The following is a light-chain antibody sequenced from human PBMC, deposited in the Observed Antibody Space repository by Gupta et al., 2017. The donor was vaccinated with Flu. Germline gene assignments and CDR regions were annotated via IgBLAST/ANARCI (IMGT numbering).Light chain of an antibody. Sequence: DIVMTQSPDSLAVSLGGRATINCKSSQSVFHSSNNKNHLAWYQKKPGQAPKLLIHLTSTRASGVPDRFSGSGSGTDFTLTISSLQAEDVAAYYCQQYDTFPITFGGGTKVEI. CDR3: QQYDTFPIT. CDR2: LTS. J-gene: IGKJ4*01. CDR1: QSVFHSSNNKNH. V-gene: IGKV4-1*01.